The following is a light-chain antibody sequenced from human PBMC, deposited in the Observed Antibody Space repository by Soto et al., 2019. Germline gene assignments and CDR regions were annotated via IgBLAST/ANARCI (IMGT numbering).Light chain of an antibody. J-gene: IGKJ5*01. Sequence: DIQLTPSPSFLSASVGDRVTITCRDSQGIRSYLAWYQQKPGKAPKILIYAASTLQSGVPSRFSGSGAGTEFTLTISSLQPEDFATDYCQQLNSYPITFGQGTRLEIK. CDR1: QGIRSY. CDR2: AAS. CDR3: QQLNSYPIT. V-gene: IGKV1-9*01.